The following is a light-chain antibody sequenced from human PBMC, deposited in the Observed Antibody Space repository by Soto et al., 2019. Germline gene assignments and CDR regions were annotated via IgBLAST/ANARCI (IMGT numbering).Light chain of an antibody. V-gene: IGLV2-14*01. Sequence: QSVLTQPASVSGSPGQSITISCTGTSSDVGGYNYVSWYQQHPGKAPKLMIYEVNNRPSGISNRFSGSKSGNTASLTISGLQGEDEADYYCASYSSTSSRVVFGGGTTLTVL. CDR3: ASYSSTSSRVV. J-gene: IGLJ3*02. CDR2: EVN. CDR1: SSDVGGYNY.